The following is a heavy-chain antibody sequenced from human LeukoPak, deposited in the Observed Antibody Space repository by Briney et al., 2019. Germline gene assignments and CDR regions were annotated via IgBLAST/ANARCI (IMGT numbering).Heavy chain of an antibody. Sequence: ASVKVSCKASGYTFTSYGISWVRHAPGQGLEWMGWISAYNGNRTYVQKFQGRVTMTTDTSTSTAYMELRSLRSDDTAVYYCARDDSGGSWSWFDPWGQGTLVTVCS. CDR1: GYTFTSYG. CDR2: ISAYNGNR. D-gene: IGHD6-13*01. J-gene: IGHJ5*02. V-gene: IGHV1-18*01. CDR3: ARDDSGGSWSWFDP.